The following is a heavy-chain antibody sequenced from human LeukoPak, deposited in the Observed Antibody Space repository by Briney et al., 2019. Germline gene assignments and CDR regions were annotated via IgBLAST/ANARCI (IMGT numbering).Heavy chain of an antibody. CDR3: ARDLHSYSSSGDFDY. Sequence: ASVKVSCKASGYTFTSYGISWVRQAPGQELEWMGWISAYNGNTNYAQKLQGRVTMTTDTSTSTAYMELRSLRSDDTAVYYCARDLHSYSSSGDFDYWGQGTLVTVSS. J-gene: IGHJ4*02. V-gene: IGHV1-18*01. CDR2: ISAYNGNT. CDR1: GYTFTSYG. D-gene: IGHD6-6*01.